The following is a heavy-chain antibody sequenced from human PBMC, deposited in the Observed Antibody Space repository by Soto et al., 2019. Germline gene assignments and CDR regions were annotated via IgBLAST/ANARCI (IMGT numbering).Heavy chain of an antibody. Sequence: GGSLRLSCAASGFTVSSNYMSWVRQAPGKGLEWVSVIYSGGSTYYADSVKGRFTISIDNSKNTLYLQMNSLRAEDTAVYYCARVSGSYYRDYYGMDVWGQGTTVTVSS. CDR1: GFTVSSNY. D-gene: IGHD1-26*01. CDR3: ARVSGSYYRDYYGMDV. J-gene: IGHJ6*02. CDR2: IYSGGST. V-gene: IGHV3-53*01.